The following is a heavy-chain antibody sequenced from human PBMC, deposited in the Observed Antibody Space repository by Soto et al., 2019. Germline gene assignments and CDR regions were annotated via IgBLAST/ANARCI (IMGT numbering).Heavy chain of an antibody. V-gene: IGHV4-61*01. CDR2: IYSGGST. J-gene: IGHJ6*02. D-gene: IGHD2-2*01. CDR3: ARFVRSCSATTCSTRADV. Sequence: SETLSLTCTVSGGFVNSDTHSWSWIRQTPGKRLEWIGFIYSGGSTKNPSLRSRVTMSVDTSKNQFSLKLRSVVVADTAVYHCARFVRSCSATTCSTRADVWGQGITVTVSS. CDR1: GGFVNSDTHS.